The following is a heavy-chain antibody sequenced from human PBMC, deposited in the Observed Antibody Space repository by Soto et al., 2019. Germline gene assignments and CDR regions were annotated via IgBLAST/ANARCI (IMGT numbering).Heavy chain of an antibody. J-gene: IGHJ4*02. V-gene: IGHV3-48*02. CDR2: VTDSSDTV. Sequence: GGSLRLSCVASGFSFSNYNMNWVRQAPGKGLEWVSYVTDSSDTVHYADSVRGRFTISRDNAESSLYLQMNSLRDEDTAVYFCARDFGHGYYLDYWGRGTLVTVSS. CDR1: GFSFSNYN. CDR3: ARDFGHGYYLDY. D-gene: IGHD3-3*01.